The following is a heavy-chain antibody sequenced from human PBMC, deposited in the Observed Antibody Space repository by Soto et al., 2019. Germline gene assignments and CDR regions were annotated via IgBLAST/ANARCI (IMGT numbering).Heavy chain of an antibody. CDR1: GGSISSYY. D-gene: IGHD3-16*01. V-gene: IGHV4-59*01. J-gene: IGHJ4*02. Sequence: QVQLQESGPGLVKPSETLSLTCTVSGGSISSYYWSWIRQPPGKGLEWIGYIYYSGSTNYNPSLKSRFTISVDTYKNQFSLKLSSVTAADTAVYYCAREWGGSYFDYWGQGTLVTVSS. CDR2: IYYSGST. CDR3: AREWGGSYFDY.